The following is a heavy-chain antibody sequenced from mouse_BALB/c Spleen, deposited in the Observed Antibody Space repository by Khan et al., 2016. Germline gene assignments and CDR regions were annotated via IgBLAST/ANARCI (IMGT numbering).Heavy chain of an antibody. CDR2: ISSGDGTI. J-gene: IGHJ4*01. CDR1: GFTFSSFG. D-gene: IGHD2-10*02. Sequence: EVELVESGGGLVQPGGSRTLSCAASGFTFSSFGLHWVRQTPERGLEWVAYISSGDGTIYYADTVKGRFTISIDNPMNILFLQMTSLRSEDTAMYYCVRYGNYYVMDYWGQGTSVTVSS. V-gene: IGHV5-17*02. CDR3: VRYGNYYVMDY.